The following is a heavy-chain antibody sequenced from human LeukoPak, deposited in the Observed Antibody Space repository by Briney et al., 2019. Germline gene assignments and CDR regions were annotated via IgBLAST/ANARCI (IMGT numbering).Heavy chain of an antibody. Sequence: WAAVTVSFTSSGGTFSIYAISWVRQAPGQGLEWMGGIIPIFGTANYAQKFQGRVTITADKSTSTAYMELSSLRSEDTAVYYCARGLLRYFDWFFDYWGEGTLVTVSS. D-gene: IGHD3-9*01. J-gene: IGHJ4*02. CDR3: ARGLLRYFDWFFDY. CDR1: GGTFSIYA. CDR2: IIPIFGTA. V-gene: IGHV1-69*06.